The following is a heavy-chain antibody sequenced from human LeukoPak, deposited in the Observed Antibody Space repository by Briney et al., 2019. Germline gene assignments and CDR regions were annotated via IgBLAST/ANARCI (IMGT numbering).Heavy chain of an antibody. V-gene: IGHV4-61*02. Sequence: SETLSLTCTVSGGSISSGSYYWSWIRQPAGKGLEWIGRIYTSGSTNYNPSLKSQVTISVDTSKNQFSLKLSSVTAADTAVYYCASTWALDYWGQGTLVTVSS. J-gene: IGHJ4*02. CDR2: IYTSGST. CDR3: ASTWALDY. D-gene: IGHD2/OR15-2a*01. CDR1: GGSISSGSYY.